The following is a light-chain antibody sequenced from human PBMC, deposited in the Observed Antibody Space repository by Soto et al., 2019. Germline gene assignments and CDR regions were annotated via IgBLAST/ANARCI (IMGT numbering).Light chain of an antibody. V-gene: IGKV3-20*01. CDR3: QQYGSSPIT. CDR2: GVS. J-gene: IGKJ5*01. CDR1: QTVSSNF. Sequence: ELVLTQSPGTLSLSPGESATLSCRSSQTVSSNFLAWYQQKPGQAPRLLIYGVSSRASGIPDRFFGSGSGTDFTLTINRLEPEDFAVYYCQQYGSSPITFGQGTRLEIK.